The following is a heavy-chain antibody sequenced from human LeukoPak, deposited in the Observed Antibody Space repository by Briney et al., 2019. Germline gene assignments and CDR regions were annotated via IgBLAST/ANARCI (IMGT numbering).Heavy chain of an antibody. CDR1: GFSFRSYA. CDR3: ARDLDGSLFGYLNY. J-gene: IGHJ4*02. CDR2: ISVSGTGT. D-gene: IGHD3-10*01. V-gene: IGHV3-23*01. Sequence: GRSLRLSCAASGFSFRSYAMSWVRQAPGKGLEWVSSISVSGTGTYYADSVKGRFTISRDNSKNTLYLQMNSLRAVDTAVYYCARDLDGSLFGYLNYCGQGTLVTVSS.